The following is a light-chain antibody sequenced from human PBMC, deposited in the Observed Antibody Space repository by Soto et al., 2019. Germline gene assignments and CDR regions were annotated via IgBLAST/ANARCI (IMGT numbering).Light chain of an antibody. CDR2: AAS. Sequence: IQLTQSPASLSASVGDRVTTTGPASQGSSSDLAWYQQKPGKAPKLLIYAASTLQSGVPSRFSGSGSGTDFTLTISSLKPEYFATYFCQQLNDYPPTFGPGTQVYIK. CDR3: QQLNDYPPT. J-gene: IGKJ3*01. CDR1: QGSSSD. V-gene: IGKV1-9*01.